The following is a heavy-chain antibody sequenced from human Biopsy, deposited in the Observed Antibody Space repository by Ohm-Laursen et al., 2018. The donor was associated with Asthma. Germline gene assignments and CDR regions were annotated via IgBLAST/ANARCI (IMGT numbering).Heavy chain of an antibody. CDR2: ISYDGSTK. Sequence: SLRLSCAASRFTLTTYAIHWVRQAPGKGLEWVAVISYDGSTKYSADSVKGRFIVSRDISKNILSLQMNSLRPEDTAVYYCARDVVWFREVGGMDVWGQGTTVTVSS. J-gene: IGHJ6*02. CDR3: ARDVVWFREVGGMDV. V-gene: IGHV3-30*03. CDR1: RFTLTTYA. D-gene: IGHD3-10*01.